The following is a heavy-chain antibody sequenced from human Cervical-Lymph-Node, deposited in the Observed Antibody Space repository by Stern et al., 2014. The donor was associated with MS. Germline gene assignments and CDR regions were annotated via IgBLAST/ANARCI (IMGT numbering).Heavy chain of an antibody. V-gene: IGHV1-69*06. Sequence: QVQLVESGAEVKKPGSSVKVSCKASGGTFTSLSINWVRQVPGQSLEWMGGIIPIFDTPNFAQKLQGRVTITADSSTSTVYMALNSLRSDDTAVYYCVLPSTVTTAAFDVWGRGTMVTVSS. D-gene: IGHD4-17*01. J-gene: IGHJ3*01. CDR2: IIPIFDTP. CDR1: GGTFTSLS. CDR3: VLPSTVTTAAFDV.